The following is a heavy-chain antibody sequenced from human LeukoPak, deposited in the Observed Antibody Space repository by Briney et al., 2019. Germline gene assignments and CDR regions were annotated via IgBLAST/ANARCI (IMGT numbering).Heavy chain of an antibody. CDR2: ISTLSSTI. D-gene: IGHD3-10*01. CDR3: ARHGSGFNY. V-gene: IGHV3-48*02. CDR1: GXTFSSYS. Sequence: GRSLRLSCAGPGXTFSSYSMNWVRQAPGKGLEWVAYISTLSSTIYYADSVKGRFTISRDNAKNSLYLQTNSLRDEVTAVYYCARHGSGFNYWGRGALVTVSS. J-gene: IGHJ4*02.